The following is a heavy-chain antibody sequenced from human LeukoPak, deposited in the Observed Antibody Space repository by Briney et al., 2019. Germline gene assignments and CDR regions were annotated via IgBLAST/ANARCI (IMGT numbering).Heavy chain of an antibody. CDR2: INHSRST. Sequence: SETLSLTCAVYGGSFSGYYWSWIRQPPGKGLEWIGEINHSRSTNYNPSLKSRVTISVDTSKNQFSLKLSSVTAADTAVYYCARYRSPNDAFDIWGQGTMVTVSS. CDR3: ARYRSPNDAFDI. J-gene: IGHJ3*02. CDR1: GGSFSGYY. V-gene: IGHV4-34*01.